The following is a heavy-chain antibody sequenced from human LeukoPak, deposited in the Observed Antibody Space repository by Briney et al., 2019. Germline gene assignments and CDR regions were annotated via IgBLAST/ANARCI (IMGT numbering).Heavy chain of an antibody. CDR1: GFTFSNYA. D-gene: IGHD2-15*01. V-gene: IGHV3-30-3*01. CDR2: ISYDGSNK. J-gene: IGHJ4*02. CDR3: AKDVEPYCSGGSCYSGVDY. Sequence: GGSLRLSCAASGFTFSNYAMHWVRQAPGKGLEWVAVISYDGSNKYYADSVKGRFTISRDNSKNTLYLQMNSLRAEDTAVYYCAKDVEPYCSGGSCYSGVDYWGQGTLVTVSS.